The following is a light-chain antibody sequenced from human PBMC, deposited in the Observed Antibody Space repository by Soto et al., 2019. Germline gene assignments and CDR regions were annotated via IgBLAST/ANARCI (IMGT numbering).Light chain of an antibody. CDR2: AAT. Sequence: EIVLTQSPGTLSLSPGERATLSCRASQSLGSRKLAWYQQKPGQAPRLLIHAATIRATGIPDRFSGSGSGTASTFPSGRLAPEDLAVYFCELYGGSPLSFGPGTKVDVK. CDR3: ELYGGSPLS. J-gene: IGKJ3*01. CDR1: QSLGSRK. V-gene: IGKV3-20*01.